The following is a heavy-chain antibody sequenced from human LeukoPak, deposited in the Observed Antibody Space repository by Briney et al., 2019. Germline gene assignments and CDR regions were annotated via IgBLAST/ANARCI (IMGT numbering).Heavy chain of an antibody. CDR2: ISSSGSTI. J-gene: IGHJ4*02. D-gene: IGHD1-26*01. V-gene: IGHV3-48*03. Sequence: GGSLRLSCAASGFTFSSYEMNWVRQAPGKGLEWVSYISSSGSTIYYADSVKGRFTISRDNAKNSLYLQRNSLTAEDTAVYYCARSPPAYSGSLYWGQGTLVTVSS. CDR3: ARSPPAYSGSLY. CDR1: GFTFSSYE.